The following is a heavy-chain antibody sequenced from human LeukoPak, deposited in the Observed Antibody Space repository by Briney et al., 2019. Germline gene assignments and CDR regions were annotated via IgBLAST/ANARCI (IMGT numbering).Heavy chain of an antibody. CDR2: INHSGST. J-gene: IGHJ4*02. V-gene: IGHV4-34*01. D-gene: IGHD1-20*01. Sequence: SETLSLTCAVHGGSFSGYYWSWIRQPPGKGLEWIGEINHSGSTNYNPSLKSRVTISADTSKNQFSLKLSSVTAADTAVYYCARGDNWNDVMDYWGQGTLVTVSS. CDR1: GGSFSGYY. CDR3: ARGDNWNDVMDY.